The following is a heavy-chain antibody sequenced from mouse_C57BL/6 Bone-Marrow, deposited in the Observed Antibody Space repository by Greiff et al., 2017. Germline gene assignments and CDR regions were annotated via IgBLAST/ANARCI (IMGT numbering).Heavy chain of an antibody. V-gene: IGHV1-62-2*01. J-gene: IGHJ3*01. Sequence: VKLMESGAELVKPGASVKLSCKASGYTFTEYTIHWVKQRSGQGLEWIGWFYPGSGSIKYNEKFKDKATLTADKSSSTVYMELSRLTPEDSAVYFCARHEDRRDYDGGFAYWGQGTLVTVSA. D-gene: IGHD2-4*01. CDR2: FYPGSGSI. CDR1: GYTFTEYT. CDR3: ARHEDRRDYDGGFAY.